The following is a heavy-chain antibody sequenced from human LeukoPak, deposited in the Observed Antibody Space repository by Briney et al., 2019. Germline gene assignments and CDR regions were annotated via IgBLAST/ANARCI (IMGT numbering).Heavy chain of an antibody. CDR2: IYYSGST. D-gene: IGHD3-9*01. J-gene: IGHJ4*02. V-gene: IGHV4-59*01. CDR3: ARGPFPTGYKYYFDY. CDR1: GGSISSYY. Sequence: ASETLSLTSTVSGGSISSYYWSWIRQPPGKGLEWIGYIYYSGSTNYNPSLKSRVTISVDTSKNQFSLKLSSVTAADTAVYYCARGPFPTGYKYYFDYWGQGTLVTVSS.